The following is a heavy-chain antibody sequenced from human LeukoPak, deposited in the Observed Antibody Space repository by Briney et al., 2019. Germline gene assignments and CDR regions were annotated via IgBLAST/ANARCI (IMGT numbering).Heavy chain of an antibody. CDR3: ARSSIGYYDFWSSDRPAGAFDI. V-gene: IGHV7-4-1*02. CDR2: INTNTGNP. CDR1: GYTFTSYA. D-gene: IGHD3-3*01. J-gene: IGHJ3*02. Sequence: ASVKVSCKASGYTFTSYAMNWVRQAPGQGLEWMGWINTNTGNPTYAQGFTGRFVFSLDTSVSTAYLQISSLKAEDTAVYYCARSSIGYYDFWSSDRPAGAFDIWGQGTMVTVSS.